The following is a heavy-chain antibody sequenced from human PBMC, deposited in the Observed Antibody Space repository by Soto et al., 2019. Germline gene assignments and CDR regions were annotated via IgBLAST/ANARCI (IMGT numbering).Heavy chain of an antibody. CDR1: GYTFTNHG. V-gene: IGHV1-18*04. Sequence: QVQLVQSGTEVKKPGGSVKVSCKTSGYTFTNHGINWVRQAPGQGLEWMGWINPYNANTNYAQKLQGRVTMTTDTSTDTAYMYLRSLTSADTAIYCGARDPVAGMWGDDLDIWGYRTVVTVSS. CDR2: INPYNANT. J-gene: IGHJ3*02. D-gene: IGHD3-16*01. CDR3: ARDPVAGMWGDDLDI.